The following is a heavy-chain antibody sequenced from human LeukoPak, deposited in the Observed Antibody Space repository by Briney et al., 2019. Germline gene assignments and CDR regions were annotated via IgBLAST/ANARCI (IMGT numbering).Heavy chain of an antibody. CDR1: GGTFSSYA. J-gene: IGHJ6*02. CDR2: IIPIFGIA. CDR3: ATGAGFWSGYSYYGMDV. Sequence: SVKVSCKASGGTFSSYAISWVRQAPGQGLEWMGRIIPIFGIANYAQMFQGRVTITADKSTSTAYMELSSLRSEDTAVYYCATGAGFWSGYSYYGMDVWGQGTTVTVSS. D-gene: IGHD3-3*01. V-gene: IGHV1-69*04.